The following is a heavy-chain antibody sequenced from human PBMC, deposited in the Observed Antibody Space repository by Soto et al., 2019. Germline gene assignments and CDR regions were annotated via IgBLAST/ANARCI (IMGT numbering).Heavy chain of an antibody. J-gene: IGHJ5*02. V-gene: IGHV5-51*01. CDR3: ARQQGGGNLWLDP. CDR2: IYPSDSDT. D-gene: IGHD2-15*01. Sequence: GESLKISCEGTGYSFTNYWIAWVRQMPGKGLEWMGIIYPSDSDTRYSPSFQGQVTISVDKSTSTAYLHWNSLQASDTAMYYCARQQGGGNLWLDPWGQGTLVTVSS. CDR1: GYSFTNYW.